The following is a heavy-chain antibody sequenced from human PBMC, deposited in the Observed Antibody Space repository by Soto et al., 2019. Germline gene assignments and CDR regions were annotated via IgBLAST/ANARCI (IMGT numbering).Heavy chain of an antibody. CDR2: INHSGST. CDR3: ACFYYDSSGYYSGDY. J-gene: IGHJ4*02. CDR1: GGSFSGYY. Sequence: SETLSLTCAVYGGSFSGYYWSWIRQPPGKGLEWIGEINHSGSTNYNPSLKSRVTISVDTSKDQFSLKLSSVTAADTAVYYCACFYYDSSGYYSGDYWGQGTLVTVSS. V-gene: IGHV4-34*01. D-gene: IGHD3-22*01.